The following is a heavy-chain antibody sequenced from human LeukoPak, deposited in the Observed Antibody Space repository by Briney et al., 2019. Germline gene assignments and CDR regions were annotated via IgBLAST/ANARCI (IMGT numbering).Heavy chain of an antibody. CDR1: GGSFSAYY. J-gene: IGHJ3*01. CDR2: INHSGST. D-gene: IGHD4-17*01. Sequence: SETLSLTCAVYGGSFSAYYWSWVRQPPGKGLEWIGEINHSGSTNYNPSLKSRVTISADTSKNQFSLKLSSVTAADTALYYCASSSGYGDYDAFDVWGQGTMVTVSS. CDR3: ASSSGYGDYDAFDV. V-gene: IGHV4-34*01.